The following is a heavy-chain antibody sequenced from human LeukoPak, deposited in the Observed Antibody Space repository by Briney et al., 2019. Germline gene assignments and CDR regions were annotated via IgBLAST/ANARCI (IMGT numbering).Heavy chain of an antibody. CDR3: TRGSLSGSSRDY. J-gene: IGHJ4*02. V-gene: IGHV1-8*01. CDR1: GYAFTGYD. Sequence: ASVEVSCKASGYAFTGYDISWVRQATGQGLEWMGWMNPNTGDTGYAQNFQGRLTMTRNTSIDTAYMELSGLRSEDTAIYYCTRGSLSGSSRDYWGQGTLVTVSS. CDR2: MNPNTGDT. D-gene: IGHD1-26*01.